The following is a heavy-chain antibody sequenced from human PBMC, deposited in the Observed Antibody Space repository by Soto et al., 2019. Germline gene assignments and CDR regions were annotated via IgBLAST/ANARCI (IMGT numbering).Heavy chain of an antibody. V-gene: IGHV1-69*13. CDR1: GGTFSSYA. CDR2: IIPIFGTA. J-gene: IGHJ4*02. D-gene: IGHD3-22*01. Sequence: GASVKVSCKASGGTFSSYAISWVRQAPGQGLEWMGGIIPIFGTANYAQKFQGRVTITADESTSTAYMELSSLRSEDTAVYYCARGPGHQETYYYDSSGYYYFDYWGQGTLVTVS. CDR3: ARGPGHQETYYYDSSGYYYFDY.